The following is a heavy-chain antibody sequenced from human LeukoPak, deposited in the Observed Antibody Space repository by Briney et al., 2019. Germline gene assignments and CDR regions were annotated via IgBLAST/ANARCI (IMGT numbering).Heavy chain of an antibody. J-gene: IGHJ4*02. CDR1: GYTFTSSD. CDR3: ARSLLCSSPSCLGRDY. CDR2: MNLNSGNT. D-gene: IGHD2-2*01. V-gene: IGHV1-8*01. Sequence: ASLKVSCKASGYTFTSSDTNWVREATGQGLEWMGWMNLNSGNTGYAQTFQGRVTMTRNTSISTAYMELSSLRSEDTAVYYCARSLLCSSPSCLGRDYWGQGTLVTVSS.